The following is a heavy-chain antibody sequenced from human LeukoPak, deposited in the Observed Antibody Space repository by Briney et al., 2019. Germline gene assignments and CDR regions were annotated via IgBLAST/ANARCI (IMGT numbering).Heavy chain of an antibody. CDR3: ARANIAVAGPYYYYYYMDV. V-gene: IGHV7-4-1*02. CDR1: GYRFNSYG. Sequence: ASVKVSCKASGYRFNSYGMNWVRQAPGQGLEWMGWIKTNTGNPTYAQGFTGRFVFSLDTSVSTAYLQISSLKAEDTAVYYCARANIAVAGPYYYYYYMDVWGKGTTVTISS. J-gene: IGHJ6*03. CDR2: IKTNTGNP. D-gene: IGHD6-19*01.